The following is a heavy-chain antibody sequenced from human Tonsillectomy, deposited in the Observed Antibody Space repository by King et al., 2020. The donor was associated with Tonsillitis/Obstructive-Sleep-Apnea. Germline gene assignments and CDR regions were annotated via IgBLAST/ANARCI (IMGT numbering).Heavy chain of an antibody. CDR2: RKSKTEGGTT. V-gene: IGHV3-15*01. Sequence: QRGEAGGGVVKTGGAVRRSGEASGFTFSNAWMSWVSKDRGKGLEWGGRRKSKTEGGTTDYAATVKGRFTISRDDSKNTLYLQMNSLKTEDTAVYYCTTKVVVVPDYYYYYYMDVWGKGTTVTVSS. J-gene: IGHJ6*03. CDR1: GFTFSNAW. D-gene: IGHD2-2*01. CDR3: TTKVVVVPDYYYYYYMDV.